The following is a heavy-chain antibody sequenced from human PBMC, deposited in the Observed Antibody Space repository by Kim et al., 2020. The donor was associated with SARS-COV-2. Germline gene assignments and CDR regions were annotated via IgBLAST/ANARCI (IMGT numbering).Heavy chain of an antibody. J-gene: IGHJ6*03. CDR2: MNPNSGNT. V-gene: IGHV1-8*01. CDR1: GYTFTSYD. Sequence: ASVKVSCKASGYTFTSYDINWVRQATGQGLEWMGWMNPNSGNTGYAQKFQGRVTMTRNTSISTAYMELSSLRSEDTAVYYCARGFFSFGGDSSTYYYYYYMDVWGKGTTVTVSS. CDR3: ARGFFSFGGDSSTYYYYYYMDV. D-gene: IGHD3-22*01.